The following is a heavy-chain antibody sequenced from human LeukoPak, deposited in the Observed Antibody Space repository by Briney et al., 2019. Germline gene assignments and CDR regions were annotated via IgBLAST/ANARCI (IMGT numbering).Heavy chain of an antibody. Sequence: ASVKVSCKASGYTFTSYDINWVRQATGQRLEWVGWMNPNSGNTGYAQKFQGRVTMTRNTSISTAYMELSSLRSEDTAVYYCARGRRSSGWYIDYWGQGTLVTVSS. CDR3: ARGRRSSGWYIDY. D-gene: IGHD6-19*01. CDR2: MNPNSGNT. J-gene: IGHJ4*02. CDR1: GYTFTSYD. V-gene: IGHV1-8*01.